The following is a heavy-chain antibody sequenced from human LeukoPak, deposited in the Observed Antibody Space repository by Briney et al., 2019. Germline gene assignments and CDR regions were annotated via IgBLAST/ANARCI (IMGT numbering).Heavy chain of an antibody. V-gene: IGHV4-59*12. Sequence: SETLSLTCTVSGGSISSYYWGWIRQPPGKGLEWIGYIYYSGSTNYNPSLKSRVTISVDTSKNQFSLKLSSVTAADTAVYYCAREWRGYSGYDPPRDYWGQGTLVTVSS. CDR3: AREWRGYSGYDPPRDY. CDR2: IYYSGST. J-gene: IGHJ4*02. CDR1: GGSISSYY. D-gene: IGHD5-12*01.